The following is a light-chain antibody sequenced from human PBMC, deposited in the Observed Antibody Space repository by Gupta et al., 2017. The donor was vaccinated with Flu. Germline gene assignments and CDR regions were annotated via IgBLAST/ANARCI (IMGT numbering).Light chain of an antibody. V-gene: IGKV3-20*01. Sequence: GTLSLSPGERATLSCRASQSVSSTYLAWYQQKPGQAPRLLIYDTSSRATGIPDRVSGSGSGTDFTLTISRLEPEDFALYYCQQYGSSPLTFGQGTRLQIK. J-gene: IGKJ5*01. CDR2: DTS. CDR3: QQYGSSPLT. CDR1: QSVSSTY.